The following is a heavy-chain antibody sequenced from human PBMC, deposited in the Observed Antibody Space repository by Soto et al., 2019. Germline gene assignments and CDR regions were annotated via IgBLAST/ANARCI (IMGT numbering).Heavy chain of an antibody. D-gene: IGHD2-8*01. Sequence: EVQLVESGGGLVKPGGSLRLSCAGSGFTFSNAWMSWVRRAPGKGLEWVGRIKSDAYGGAIDYAAPVKGRFTISRXXXXXXLXLQMNNLRAEDTAVYSCTTTKGRLEPPTNDFWGQGTPVIVSS. CDR2: IKSDAYGGAI. V-gene: IGHV3-15*01. CDR3: TTTKGRLEPPTNDF. J-gene: IGHJ4*02. CDR1: GFTFSNAW.